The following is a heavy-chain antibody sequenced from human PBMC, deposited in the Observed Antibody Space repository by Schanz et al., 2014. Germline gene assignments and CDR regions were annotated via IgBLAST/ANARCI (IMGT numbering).Heavy chain of an antibody. V-gene: IGHV1-69*04. D-gene: IGHD3-16*01. CDR2: FMPFLGIT. CDR3: ARERGKEDAAGLVI. Sequence: QVQLVQSGSEVKKPGASVKVSGKATGDTFDNFGISWVRQAPGQGPEWIGRFMPFLGITNLAQKIQDRVTMTADKATSTAYMELSGRRSEDTAMYYCARERGKEDAAGLVIWGQGPMVTVS. CDR1: GDTFDNFG. J-gene: IGHJ3*02.